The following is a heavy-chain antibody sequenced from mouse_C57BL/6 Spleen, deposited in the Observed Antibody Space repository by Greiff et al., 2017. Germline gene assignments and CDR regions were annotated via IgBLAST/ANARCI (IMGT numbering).Heavy chain of an antibody. D-gene: IGHD2-3*01. J-gene: IGHJ3*01. CDR2: IYPGSGST. CDR1: GYTFTSYW. V-gene: IGHV1-55*01. CDR3: ARPYDGYEGCAY. Sequence: QVQLQQPGAELVKPGASVKMSCKASGYTFTSYWLTWVKQRPGQGLEWIGDIYPGSGSTNYNEKFKSKATLTVDTSSSTAYMQLSSLTSEDSAVYYCARPYDGYEGCAYWGQGTLVTVAA.